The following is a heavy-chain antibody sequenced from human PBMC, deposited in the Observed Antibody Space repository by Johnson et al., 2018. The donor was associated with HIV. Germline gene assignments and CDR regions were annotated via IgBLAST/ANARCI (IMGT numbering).Heavy chain of an antibody. CDR3: ARERYDYGDQQAEAFDI. CDR2: ISYDGTDT. J-gene: IGHJ3*02. CDR1: GFTFNRYG. V-gene: IGHV3-30*03. Sequence: QVQLVESGGGVVQPGRSLRVSCAASGFTFNRYGMHWVRQAPGKGLEWVALISYDGTDTYYADSVKGRFSISRDHSKNTLYLQMNSLRPEDTALYYCARERYDYGDQQAEAFDIWGQGTMVTVSS. D-gene: IGHD4-17*01.